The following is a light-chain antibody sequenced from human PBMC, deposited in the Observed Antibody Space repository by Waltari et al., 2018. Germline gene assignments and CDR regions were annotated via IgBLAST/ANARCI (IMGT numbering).Light chain of an antibody. Sequence: DIVMTKSPDSLAVSLGARASITCKSSQSVLYSSNNYNYFAWYRQKPGQAPKLLIYWASTRESGVPERFSGSGSGTDFTLTISSLQAEDVAVYYCQQYYSSPYTFGQGTKLEIK. CDR2: WAS. J-gene: IGKJ2*01. CDR3: QQYYSSPYT. V-gene: IGKV4-1*01. CDR1: QSVLYSSNNYNY.